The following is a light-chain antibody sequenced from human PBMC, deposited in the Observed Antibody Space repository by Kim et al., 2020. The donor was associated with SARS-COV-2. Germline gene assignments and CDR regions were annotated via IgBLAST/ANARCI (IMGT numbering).Light chain of an antibody. V-gene: IGLV3-1*01. CDR1: KLGDRY. J-gene: IGLJ2*01. CDR2: QDS. Sequence: SVSPGQTAIITCSGDKLGDRYACWYQQKPGQSPVLVIYQDSKRPSGIPERFSGSNSGNTATLTISGTQAMDEADYYCQAWDSPTVVFGGGTKLSVL. CDR3: QAWDSPTVV.